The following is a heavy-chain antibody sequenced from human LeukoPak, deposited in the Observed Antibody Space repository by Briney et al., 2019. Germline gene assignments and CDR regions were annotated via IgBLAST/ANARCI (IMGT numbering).Heavy chain of an antibody. J-gene: IGHJ4*02. V-gene: IGHV3-23*01. CDR2: ISGSGGST. CDR1: GFTFSTYA. D-gene: IGHD6-13*01. Sequence: GGSLRLSCAASGFTFSTYAMSWVRQAPGKGLEWVSTISGSGGSTYYADSVKGRFTISRDNSKNTLYLQMNSLRAEDTAVYYCAKASSSSWYVLGNWGQGTLVTVSS. CDR3: AKASSSSWYVLGN.